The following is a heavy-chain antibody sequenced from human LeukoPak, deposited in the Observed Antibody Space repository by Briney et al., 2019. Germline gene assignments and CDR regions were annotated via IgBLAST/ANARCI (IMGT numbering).Heavy chain of an antibody. V-gene: IGHV1-24*01. D-gene: IGHD3-10*01. CDR2: FDPEDGET. CDR1: GYTLTQLS. J-gene: IGHJ3*02. CDR3: ATIYGLWFGEGDAFDI. Sequence: ASEKVSCKVSGYTLTQLSMHWVRQAPGKGREWMGGFDPEDGETIYAQKFQGRVTMTEDTSTDTAYMELSSLRSEDTAVYYCATIYGLWFGEGDAFDIWGQGTMVTVSS.